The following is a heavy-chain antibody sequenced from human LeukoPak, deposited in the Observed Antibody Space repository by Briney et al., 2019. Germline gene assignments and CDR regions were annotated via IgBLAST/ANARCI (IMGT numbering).Heavy chain of an antibody. CDR1: GFTVSSNY. CDR3: AREGCSSTSCYTAFDI. J-gene: IGHJ3*02. D-gene: IGHD2-2*02. V-gene: IGHV3-66*01. Sequence: PGGSLRLSCAASGFTVSSNYMSWVRQPPGKGLERVSLIYSGGSTYYAESVKGRFTISRDNSKNTLYLQMNSLRAEDTAVYYCAREGCSSTSCYTAFDIWGQGTMVTVSS. CDR2: IYSGGST.